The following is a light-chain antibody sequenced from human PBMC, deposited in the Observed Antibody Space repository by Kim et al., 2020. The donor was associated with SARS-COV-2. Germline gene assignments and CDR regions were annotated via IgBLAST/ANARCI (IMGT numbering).Light chain of an antibody. CDR3: QQAYSSPLT. CDR1: IGNY. V-gene: IGKV1-39*01. CDR2: AAS. J-gene: IGKJ4*01. Sequence: IGNYMNWYQQKPGKAPKLLIYAASSLHAGVPSRFSGSGSGTDFTLTITSLQPEDFATYFCQQAYSSPLTFGGGTKLEIK.